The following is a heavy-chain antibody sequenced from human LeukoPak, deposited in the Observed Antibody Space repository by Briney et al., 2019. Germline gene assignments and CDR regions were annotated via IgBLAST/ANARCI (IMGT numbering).Heavy chain of an antibody. CDR1: GFTFSSYG. Sequence: HPGGSLRLSCAASGFTFSSYGMHWVRQAPGKGLEWVAVIWYDGSNKYYADSVKGQFTISRDNSKNTLYLQMNSLRAEDTAVYYCARDEKTYDSSLAYWGQGTLVTVSS. J-gene: IGHJ4*02. CDR2: IWYDGSNK. D-gene: IGHD3-22*01. V-gene: IGHV3-33*01. CDR3: ARDEKTYDSSLAY.